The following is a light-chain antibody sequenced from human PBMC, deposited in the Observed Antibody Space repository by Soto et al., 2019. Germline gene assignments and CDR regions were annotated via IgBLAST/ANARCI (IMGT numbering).Light chain of an antibody. CDR2: EDN. V-gene: IGLV1-51*02. Sequence: PPPRSWAPGPGGTISFFWNNPIIENNYVSWYRQLPGTAPNLLIYEDNKRPSGIPDRFSGSKSGTSATLGITGLETGDEADYYCATWDSSRSGGVFGTGTKATVL. CDR1: NPIIENNY. CDR3: ATWDSSRSGGV. J-gene: IGLJ1*01.